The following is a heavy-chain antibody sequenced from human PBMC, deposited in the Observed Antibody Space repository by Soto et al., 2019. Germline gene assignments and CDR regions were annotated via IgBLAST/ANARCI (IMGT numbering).Heavy chain of an antibody. D-gene: IGHD2-21*02. CDR1: GFTFSSYA. CDR3: ARGDHRFSSPGWFDP. Sequence: QVQLVESGGGVVQPERSLRLSCAASGFTFSSYAMHWVRQAPGKGLEWVAVISYDGSNKYYADSVKGRFTISRDNSKNTLYLQMNSLRAEDTAVYYCARGDHRFSSPGWFDPWGQGTLVTVSS. V-gene: IGHV3-30-3*01. J-gene: IGHJ5*02. CDR2: ISYDGSNK.